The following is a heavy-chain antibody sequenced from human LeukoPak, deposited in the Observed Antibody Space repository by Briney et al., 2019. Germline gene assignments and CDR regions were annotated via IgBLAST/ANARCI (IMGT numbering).Heavy chain of an antibody. D-gene: IGHD6-19*01. CDR2: INHSGST. V-gene: IGHV4-4*02. CDR3: ARLPGISVTGKAIDC. CDR1: GGSISNTNW. Sequence: SETLSLTCGVSGGSISNTNWWTWIRQPPGKGLEWIGEINHSGSTNYNPSLKSRVTISVDTSKNQFSLKLRSVTAADTAVYYCARLPGISVTGKAIDCWGQGTLVTVSS. J-gene: IGHJ4*02.